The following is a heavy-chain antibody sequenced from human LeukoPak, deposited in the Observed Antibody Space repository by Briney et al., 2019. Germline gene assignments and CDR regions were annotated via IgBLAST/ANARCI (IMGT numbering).Heavy chain of an antibody. Sequence: GGSLRLSCAASGFTFSGYPIHWVRQAPGKGLEWVAVISYDGSNKYYADSVKGRFTISRDNSKNTLYLQMNSLRVEDTAVYYCAKDRNDWKQGIDSWGQGTLVTVST. V-gene: IGHV3-30-3*02. CDR1: GFTFSGYP. CDR3: AKDRNDWKQGIDS. J-gene: IGHJ4*02. CDR2: ISYDGSNK. D-gene: IGHD1-1*01.